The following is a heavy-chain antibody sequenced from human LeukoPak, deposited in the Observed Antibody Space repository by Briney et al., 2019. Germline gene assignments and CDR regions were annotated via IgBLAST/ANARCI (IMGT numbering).Heavy chain of an antibody. CDR3: ARIGITMVRGGNPWFDP. CDR2: INPSGGST. J-gene: IGHJ5*02. CDR1: GYTFTSYY. D-gene: IGHD3-10*01. Sequence: ASVKVSCKVSGYTFTSYYMHWVRQAPGQGLEWMGIINPSGGSTSYAQKFQGRVTMTRDTSTSTVYMELSSLRSEDTAVYYCARIGITMVRGGNPWFDPWGQGTLVTVSS. V-gene: IGHV1-46*01.